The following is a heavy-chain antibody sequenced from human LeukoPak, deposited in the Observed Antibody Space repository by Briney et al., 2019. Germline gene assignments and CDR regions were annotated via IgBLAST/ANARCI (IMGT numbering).Heavy chain of an antibody. D-gene: IGHD4-17*01. CDR2: MYNSGST. V-gene: IGHV4-59*01. Sequence: SETLSLTCTVSGGSISGSYWSWIRQPPGKGLEWIAYMYNSGSTNYNPSLKSRVTISIDTSKNQFSLKLSSLTAADTAIYYCARGIGSYGDYGYWGQGILVTVSS. CDR1: GGSISGSY. J-gene: IGHJ4*02. CDR3: ARGIGSYGDYGY.